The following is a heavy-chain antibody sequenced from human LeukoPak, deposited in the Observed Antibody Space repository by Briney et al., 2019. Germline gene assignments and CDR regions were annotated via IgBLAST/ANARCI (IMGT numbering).Heavy chain of an antibody. CDR2: IYHSGST. CDR1: GYSISSGYY. D-gene: IGHD1-26*01. CDR3: ARDGTFEAFDI. J-gene: IGHJ3*02. Sequence: SETLSLTCAVSGYSISSGYYWGWIRQPPGKGLEWIGSIYHSGSTYYNPSLKSRVTISVDTSKNQFSLKLSSVTAADTAVYYCARDGTFEAFDIWGQGTMVTVSS. V-gene: IGHV4-38-2*02.